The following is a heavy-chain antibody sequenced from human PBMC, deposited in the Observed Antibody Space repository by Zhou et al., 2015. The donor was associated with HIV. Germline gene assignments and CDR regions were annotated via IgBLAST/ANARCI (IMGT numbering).Heavy chain of an antibody. V-gene: IGHV3-33*01. CDR3: ARTRPNLKYYGMDV. Sequence: QVQLVESGGGVVQPGKSLRLSCAASGFTFSNYGMHWVRQAPGRGLEWVAVIWFDGSNKYYADSVKGRFTISRDNSENTLYLQINSLRADDTAVYYCARTRPNLKYYGMDVWGQGTTVTVSS. CDR2: IWFDGSNK. J-gene: IGHJ6*02. CDR1: GFTFSNYG.